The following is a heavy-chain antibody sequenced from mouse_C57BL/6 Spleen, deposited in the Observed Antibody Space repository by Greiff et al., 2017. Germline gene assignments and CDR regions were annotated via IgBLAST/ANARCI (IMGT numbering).Heavy chain of an antibody. CDR2: IDPSDSYT. Sequence: QVQLQQPGAELVKPGASVKLSCKASGFTFTSYWMQWVKQRPGQGLEWIGEIDPSDSYTNYNQKFKGKATLTVDTSSSTAYMQLSSLTSEDSAVYYCARVGLGNYWGQGTTLTVSS. D-gene: IGHD3-3*01. J-gene: IGHJ2*01. CDR3: ARVGLGNY. CDR1: GFTFTSYW. V-gene: IGHV1-50*01.